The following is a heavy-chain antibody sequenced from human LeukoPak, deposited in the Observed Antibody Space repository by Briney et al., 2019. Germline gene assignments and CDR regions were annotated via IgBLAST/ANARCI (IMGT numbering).Heavy chain of an antibody. CDR3: ASQLGGTTFH. Sequence: PSETLSLTCTVSGASLSSYYRSWIRQPPGQGLEWMGYVHYSGITDYNPSLQNRITISLDTSKSHFSLKLSSVTAADTAVYYCASQLGGTTFHWGQGTLVTVSS. J-gene: IGHJ4*02. V-gene: IGHV4-59*01. CDR2: VHYSGIT. CDR1: GASLSSYY. D-gene: IGHD1-1*01.